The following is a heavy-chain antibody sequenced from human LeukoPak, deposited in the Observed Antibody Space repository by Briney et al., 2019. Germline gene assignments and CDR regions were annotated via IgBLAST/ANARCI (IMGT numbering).Heavy chain of an antibody. CDR1: GFTLSIYA. Sequence: GGSLRLSCAASGFTLSIYAMSWVRQAPGKGLEWVSAISGSGGSTYYADSVKGRFTISRDNSKNTLYLQMNSLRAEDTAVYYCAKARNRQWLAHYYFDYWGQGTMVTVSS. CDR2: ISGSGGST. CDR3: AKARNRQWLAHYYFDY. V-gene: IGHV3-23*01. D-gene: IGHD6-19*01. J-gene: IGHJ4*02.